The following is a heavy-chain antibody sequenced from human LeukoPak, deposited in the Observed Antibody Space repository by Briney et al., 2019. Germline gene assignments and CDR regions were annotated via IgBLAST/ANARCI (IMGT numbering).Heavy chain of an antibody. CDR2: IIPIFGTA. CDR1: GGTFSSYA. Sequence: EASVKVSCKASGGTFSSYAISWVRQAPGQGLEWMGGIIPIFGTANYAQKFQGRVTIIADESTSTAYMELSSLRSEDTVVYYCARGWRGVVPAAISYYGMDVWGKGTTVTVSS. D-gene: IGHD2-2*01. V-gene: IGHV1-69*13. CDR3: ARGWRGVVPAAISYYGMDV. J-gene: IGHJ6*04.